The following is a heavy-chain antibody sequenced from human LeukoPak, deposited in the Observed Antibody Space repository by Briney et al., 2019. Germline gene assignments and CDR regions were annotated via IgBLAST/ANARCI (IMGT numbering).Heavy chain of an antibody. CDR1: GSNFTGFY. Sequence: ASVKVSCKASGSNFTGFYINWVRQTPGQSLEWMGRINFNRGVTNYGSKFRGRVTMTSDTSINTAYMELSSLQSDDTAVYYCAGARPSAVVVITNWFDPWGQGTLVTVSS. D-gene: IGHD2-21*01. CDR3: AGARPSAVVVITNWFDP. J-gene: IGHJ5*02. CDR2: INFNRGVT. V-gene: IGHV1-2*06.